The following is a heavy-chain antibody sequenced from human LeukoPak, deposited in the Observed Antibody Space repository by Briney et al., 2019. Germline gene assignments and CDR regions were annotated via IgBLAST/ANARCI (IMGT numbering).Heavy chain of an antibody. CDR3: ARAHYGSGSDFDH. V-gene: IGHV4-34*01. Sequence: PSETLSLTCAVYGGSFSGYYWSWIRQPPGKGLEWIGEINHSGSTNYNPSLKSRVTISVDTSKNQFSLKLSSVTAADTAVYYCARAHYGSGSDFDHWGQGTLVTVSS. J-gene: IGHJ4*02. D-gene: IGHD3-10*01. CDR2: INHSGST. CDR1: GGSFSGYY.